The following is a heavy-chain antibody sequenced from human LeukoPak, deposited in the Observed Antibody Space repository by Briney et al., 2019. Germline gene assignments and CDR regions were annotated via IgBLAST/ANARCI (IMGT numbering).Heavy chain of an antibody. J-gene: IGHJ4*02. CDR2: ISYDGSNK. V-gene: IGHV3-30*18. Sequence: PGRSLRLSCSATGFTFSRYGMHWVRQAPAKGLEWVAQISYDGSNKHYGDSVKGRFTIARDNSKNTLFLQMNSLRGEDTAVYYCAKEGRRYFDYWGQGTLVTVSS. CDR1: GFTFSRYG. CDR3: AKEGRRYFDY.